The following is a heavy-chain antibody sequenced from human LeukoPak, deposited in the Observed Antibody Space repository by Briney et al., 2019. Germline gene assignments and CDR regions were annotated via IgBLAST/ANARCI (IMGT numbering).Heavy chain of an antibody. CDR1: GFTFSTYD. D-gene: IGHD6-25*01. J-gene: IGHJ3*02. CDR3: AKHRAARTAPDAFDI. CDR2: ISSTGGAT. V-gene: IGHV3-23*01. Sequence: GGSLRLSCAASGFTFSTYDMSWVRQAPGKGLEWVSSISSTGGATHYADSVKGRFSISRDNSENTLYFQMNSPRAEDTAVYFCAKHRAARTAPDAFDIWGQGTTVTVSS.